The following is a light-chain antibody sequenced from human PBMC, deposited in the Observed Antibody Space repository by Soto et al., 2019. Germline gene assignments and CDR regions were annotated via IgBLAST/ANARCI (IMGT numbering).Light chain of an antibody. J-gene: IGLJ2*01. Sequence: QSALTQPPSASGSRGQSVTISCTGTSSDVGGYNYVSWYQQHPGKAPKLMIYEVSKRPSGVPDRFSGSKSGNTASLTVSGLQAEDEADYYCSSYAGSNHVVFGGGTKLTVL. CDR1: SSDVGGYNY. CDR3: SSYAGSNHVV. CDR2: EVS. V-gene: IGLV2-8*01.